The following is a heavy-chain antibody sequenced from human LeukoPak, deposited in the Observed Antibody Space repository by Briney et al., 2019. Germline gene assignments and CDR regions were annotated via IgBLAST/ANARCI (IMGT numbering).Heavy chain of an antibody. V-gene: IGHV3-23*01. D-gene: IGHD3-22*01. J-gene: IGHJ4*02. CDR3: AKVYYYDSSGYYYGRGYFDY. Sequence: GGSLRLSCAASGFTFSSYAMSWVRQAPGKGLEWVSAISGSGGSTYYADSVKGRFTISRDNSKNTLYLQMNSLRAEDTAVYYCAKVYYYDSSGYYYGRGYFDYWGQGTLVTVSS. CDR1: GFTFSSYA. CDR2: ISGSGGST.